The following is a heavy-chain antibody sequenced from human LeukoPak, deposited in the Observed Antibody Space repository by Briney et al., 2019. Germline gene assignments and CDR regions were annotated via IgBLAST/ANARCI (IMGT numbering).Heavy chain of an antibody. CDR2: ISSSSSYI. CDR1: GFTFSGYS. CDR3: ARGVVRYFDY. Sequence: GGSLRLSCAASGFTFSGYSVNWVRQAPGKGLEWVSSISSSSSYIYYADSVKGRFTISRDNAKNSLYLQMNSLRAEDTAVYYCARGVVRYFDYWGQGALVTVSS. J-gene: IGHJ4*02. V-gene: IGHV3-21*01. D-gene: IGHD3-9*01.